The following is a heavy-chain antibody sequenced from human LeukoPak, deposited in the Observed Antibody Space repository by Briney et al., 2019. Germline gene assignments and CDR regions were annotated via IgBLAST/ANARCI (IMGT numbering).Heavy chain of an antibody. CDR3: ARAYNWKLDP. V-gene: IGHV3-74*03. J-gene: IGHJ5*02. CDR2: IISDGTT. Sequence: GGSLRPSCAASGFTINSHLMYWVRQPPGKGLVWVSRIISDGTTTYADSVKGRFTISRDNAKNTLYLEMNSLRAEDTALYYCARAYNWKLDPWGQGTLVTVSS. CDR1: GFTINSHL. D-gene: IGHD1-20*01.